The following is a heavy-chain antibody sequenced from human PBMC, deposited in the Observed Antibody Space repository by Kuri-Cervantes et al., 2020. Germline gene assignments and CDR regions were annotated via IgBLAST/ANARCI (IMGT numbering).Heavy chain of an antibody. CDR3: ARLPGIAAAGLNWFDP. D-gene: IGHD6-13*01. CDR2: IFPDDSDT. CDR1: GYKFTNFW. Sequence: KVSCKAFGYKFTNFWIGWVRQMPGKGLEWMGIIFPDDSDTKYSPSFQGQVTISADKSISTAYLQWSSLKASDTAMYYCARLPGIAAAGLNWFDPWGQGTLVTVSS. J-gene: IGHJ5*02. V-gene: IGHV5-51*01.